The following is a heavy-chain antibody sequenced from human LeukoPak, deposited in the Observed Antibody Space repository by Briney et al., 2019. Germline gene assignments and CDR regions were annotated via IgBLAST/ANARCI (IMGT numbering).Heavy chain of an antibody. V-gene: IGHV3-11*04. CDR1: GFTFSDYY. CDR2: IRSCGSTI. J-gene: IGHJ3*02. Sequence: PGGSLTLSCAASGFTFSDYYMSWIRQAPGKGLEWVSYIRSCGSTIDYADSVKGRFTISRDNAKNSLYLQMNSLRAEDTAVYYCARDGYNSVGAFDIWGQGTMVTVSS. D-gene: IGHD5-24*01. CDR3: ARDGYNSVGAFDI.